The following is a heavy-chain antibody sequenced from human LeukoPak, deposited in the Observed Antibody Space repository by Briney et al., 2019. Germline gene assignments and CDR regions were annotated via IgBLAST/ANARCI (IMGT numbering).Heavy chain of an antibody. CDR3: ARGNSNYETYYYGMDV. CDR1: GFTFSSYA. Sequence: GGSLRLSCAASGFTFSSYAMHWVRPAPGKGLEWVAVISYDGSNKYYADSVKGRFTISRDNSKNTLYLQMNSLRAEDTAVYYCARGNSNYETYYYGMDVWGQGTTVTVSS. D-gene: IGHD4-11*01. CDR2: ISYDGSNK. J-gene: IGHJ6*02. V-gene: IGHV3-30*04.